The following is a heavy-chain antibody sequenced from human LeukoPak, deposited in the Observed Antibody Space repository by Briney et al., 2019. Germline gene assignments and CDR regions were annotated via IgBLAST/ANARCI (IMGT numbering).Heavy chain of an antibody. CDR2: ISYDGSNK. J-gene: IGHJ5*02. V-gene: IGHV3-30-3*01. D-gene: IGHD3-3*01. CDR1: GFTFSSYA. CDR3: ANSPRILWIDP. Sequence: GGSLRLSCAASGFTFSSYAMHWVRQAPGKGLEWVAVISYDGSNKYYADSVKGRFTISRDNSKNTLYLQMNSLRAEDTAVYYCANSPRILWIDPWGQGTLVTVSS.